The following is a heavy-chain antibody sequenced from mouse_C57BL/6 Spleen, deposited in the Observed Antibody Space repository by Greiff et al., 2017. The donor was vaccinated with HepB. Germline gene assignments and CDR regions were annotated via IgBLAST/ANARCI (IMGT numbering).Heavy chain of an antibody. CDR2: IYPGDGDT. J-gene: IGHJ4*01. Sequence: VQLQHSGPELVKPGASVKISCKASGYAFSSSWMNWVKQRPGKGLEWIGRIYPGDGDTNYNGKFKGKATLTADKSSSTAYMQLSSLTSEDSAVYFCAREGYDYGYYAMDYWGQGTSVTVSS. CDR3: AREGYDYGYYAMDY. D-gene: IGHD2-4*01. V-gene: IGHV1-82*01. CDR1: GYAFSSSW.